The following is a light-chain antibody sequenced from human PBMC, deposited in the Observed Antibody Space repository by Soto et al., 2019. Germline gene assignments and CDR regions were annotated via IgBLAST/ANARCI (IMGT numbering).Light chain of an antibody. CDR1: QSVRNSY. Sequence: EIVLTQSPGTLSLSPGERATLACRASQSVRNSYLAWYQQKPGQAPSLLIYGASTRATGIPDWFSGSGSGTNFTLTISSLEPEDFAVYYCQQYGSSPRFTFGPGTKVDIK. CDR3: QQYGSSPRFT. J-gene: IGKJ3*01. V-gene: IGKV3-20*01. CDR2: GAS.